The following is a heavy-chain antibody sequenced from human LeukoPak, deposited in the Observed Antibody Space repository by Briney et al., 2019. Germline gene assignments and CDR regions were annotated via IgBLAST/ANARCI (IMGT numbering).Heavy chain of an antibody. Sequence: KSSETLSLTCTVSGGSISSYYWSWIRQPPGKALEWLARIDWDDDKYYSTSLKTGLTISKDTSKNQVVLTMTNMDPVDTATYYCARFHSGSYSGIFDYWGQGTLVTVSS. J-gene: IGHJ4*02. V-gene: IGHV2-70*11. D-gene: IGHD1-26*01. CDR2: IDWDDDK. CDR1: GGSISSYY. CDR3: ARFHSGSYSGIFDY.